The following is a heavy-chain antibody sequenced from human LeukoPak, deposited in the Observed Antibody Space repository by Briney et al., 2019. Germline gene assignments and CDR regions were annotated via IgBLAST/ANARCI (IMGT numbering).Heavy chain of an antibody. V-gene: IGHV4-4*07. CDR3: ASDLVVIGSGYGAEYFQH. J-gene: IGHJ1*01. CDR1: GGSISNYY. Sequence: PSETLSLTCTVSGGSISNYYWSWIRQPAGKGLEWIGRIYTSGSTNYNPSLKSRVTISVDTSKNQFSLKLSSVTAADTAVYYCASDLVVIGSGYGAEYFQHWGQGTLVTVSS. CDR2: IYTSGST. D-gene: IGHD2-21*01.